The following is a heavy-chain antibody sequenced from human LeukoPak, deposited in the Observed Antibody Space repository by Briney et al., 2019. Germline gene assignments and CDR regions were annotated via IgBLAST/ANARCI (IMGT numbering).Heavy chain of an antibody. CDR2: VYHGGSS. D-gene: IGHD6-6*01. V-gene: IGHV4-38-2*02. J-gene: IGHJ4*02. Sequence: PSETLSLTCTVSGYSISSGFYWGWIRQPPGKGLEWIGNVYHGGSSYYNPSLKSRVTISVDTSKNQFSLNLYSVTAADTAVYYCARRVGSSDCFDYWGQGTLVTVSS. CDR1: GYSISSGFY. CDR3: ARRVGSSDCFDY.